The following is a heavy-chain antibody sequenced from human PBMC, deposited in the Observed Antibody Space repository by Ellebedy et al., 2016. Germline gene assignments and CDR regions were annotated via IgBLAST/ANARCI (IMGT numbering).Heavy chain of an antibody. CDR1: GLTFSRNF. J-gene: IGHJ4*02. CDR3: AREWLLELKRPYGGGPVDC. V-gene: IGHV3-30*03. CDR2: ISYDGSNK. D-gene: IGHD3-22*01. Sequence: GESLKISCAASGLTFSRNFFNWVRQAPGKGLEWVAFISYDGSNKYYADSVKGRFTISRDNSKNTLSLQMNSLRVEDTAVYYCAREWLLELKRPYGGGPVDCWGQGTLVTVSS.